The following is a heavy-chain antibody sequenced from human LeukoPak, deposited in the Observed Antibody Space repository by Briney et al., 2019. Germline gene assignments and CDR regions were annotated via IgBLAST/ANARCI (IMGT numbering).Heavy chain of an antibody. CDR3: VRRGVGAWFGLDY. CDR1: GFTFSNYA. CDR2: ISFDGSNK. J-gene: IGHJ4*02. Sequence: GGSLRLSCAASGFTFSNYAMHWVRQAPGKGLEWVAVISFDGSNKYYADSVKGRFTISRDNSKTTLYLQMNSLRSEDTAVYSCVRRGVGAWFGLDYWGQGTLVTVSS. D-gene: IGHD3-10*01. V-gene: IGHV3-30*04.